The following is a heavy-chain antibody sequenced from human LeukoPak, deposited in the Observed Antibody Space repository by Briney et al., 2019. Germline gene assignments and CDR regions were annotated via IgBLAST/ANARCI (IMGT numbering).Heavy chain of an antibody. CDR3: ARDSYYDSSGYYLDYYYGMDV. D-gene: IGHD3-22*01. CDR1: GFTFSSYA. J-gene: IGHJ6*02. CDR2: ISYDGSNK. Sequence: GGSLRLSCAASGFTFSSYAMHWVRQAPGKGLEWVAVISYDGSNKYYADSVKGRFTISRDNSKNTLYLQMNSLRAEDTAVYYCARDSYYDSSGYYLDYYYGMDVWGQGTMVTVSS. V-gene: IGHV3-30-3*01.